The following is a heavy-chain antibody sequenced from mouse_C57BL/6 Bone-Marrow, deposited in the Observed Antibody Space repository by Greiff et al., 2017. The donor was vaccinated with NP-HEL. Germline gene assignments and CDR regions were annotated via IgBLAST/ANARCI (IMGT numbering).Heavy chain of an antibody. V-gene: IGHV6-3*01. D-gene: IGHD1-1*01. CDR1: GFTFSNYW. Sequence: EVHLVESGGGLVQPGGSMKLSCVASGFTFSNYWMNWVRQSPEKGLEWVAQIRLKSDNYATHYAESVKGRFTISRDDSKSSVYLQMNNLRAEDTGIYYCTELYYYGSSYWYFDVWGTGTTVTVSS. J-gene: IGHJ1*03. CDR3: TELYYYGSSYWYFDV. CDR2: IRLKSDNYAT.